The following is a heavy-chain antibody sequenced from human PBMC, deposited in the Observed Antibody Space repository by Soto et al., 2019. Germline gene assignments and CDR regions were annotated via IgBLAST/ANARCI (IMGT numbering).Heavy chain of an antibody. D-gene: IGHD3-10*02. CDR2: IFYSGST. J-gene: IGHJ5*01. CDR3: ASMIGDPVLSFDS. V-gene: IGHV4-59*01. Sequence: QVQLQESGPGLVKPSETLSLTCTVSGGSISSYYWSWIRQPPGKGLEWIGFIFYSGSTSYNPSLKSRVTISIDTSEYQFSLKVNSVTAADTAVYYCASMIGDPVLSFDSWGQGTLVAVSS. CDR1: GGSISSYY.